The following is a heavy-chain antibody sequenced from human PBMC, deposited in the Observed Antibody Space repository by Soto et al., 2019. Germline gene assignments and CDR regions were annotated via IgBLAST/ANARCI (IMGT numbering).Heavy chain of an antibody. D-gene: IGHD3-16*01. Sequence: TGGSLRLSCAASGFTFSNYGMHWVRQAPGKGLEWVAVIRNDGSNEYYADSVKGRFTISRDNPKHTLYLQMSSLRAEDTAVYYCAKGPAGGDTHRSADYWGQGALVTVS. CDR1: GFTFSNYG. CDR3: AKGPAGGDTHRSADY. J-gene: IGHJ4*02. V-gene: IGHV3-30*18. CDR2: IRNDGSNE.